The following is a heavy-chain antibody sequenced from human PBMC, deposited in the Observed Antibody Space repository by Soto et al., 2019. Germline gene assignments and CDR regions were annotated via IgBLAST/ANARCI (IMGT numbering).Heavy chain of an antibody. CDR1: GYTFTSYG. CDR2: ISAYNGNT. Sequence: ASVKVSCKASGYTFTSYGISWVRQAPGQGLEWMGWISAYNGNTNYAQKLQGRVTMTTDTSTSTAYMELRSLRSDDTAVYYCARDRVVVVPAAITPAVFDIWGQVTMVTVSS. J-gene: IGHJ3*02. V-gene: IGHV1-18*04. D-gene: IGHD2-2*02. CDR3: ARDRVVVVPAAITPAVFDI.